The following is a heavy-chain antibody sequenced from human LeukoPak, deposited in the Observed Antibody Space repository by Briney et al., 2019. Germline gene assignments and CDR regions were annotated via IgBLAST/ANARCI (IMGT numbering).Heavy chain of an antibody. Sequence: SETLSLTCTVSGGSISSGSYDWSWIRQPAGKGLEWIGRIYTSGSTNYNPSLKSRVTMSVDTSKKQFSLKLSSVTAADTAVYYCARLTSSLYQDWYFDLWGRGTLVTVSS. CDR1: GGSISSGSYD. J-gene: IGHJ2*01. D-gene: IGHD6-13*01. CDR3: ARLTSSLYQDWYFDL. CDR2: IYTSGST. V-gene: IGHV4-61*02.